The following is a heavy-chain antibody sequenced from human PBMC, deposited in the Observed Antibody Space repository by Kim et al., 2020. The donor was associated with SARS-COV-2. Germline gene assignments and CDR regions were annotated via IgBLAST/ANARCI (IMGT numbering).Heavy chain of an antibody. CDR2: ISGSGGST. Sequence: GGSLRLSCAASGFTFSSYAMSWVRQAPGKGLEWVSAISGSGGSTYYADSVKGRFTISRDNSKNTLYLQMNSLRAEDTAVYYCAKVPRGHYDILTGYGRRVGGQGTLVTVSS. CDR1: GFTFSSYA. D-gene: IGHD3-9*01. CDR3: AKVPRGHYDILTGYGRRV. J-gene: IGHJ4*02. V-gene: IGHV3-23*01.